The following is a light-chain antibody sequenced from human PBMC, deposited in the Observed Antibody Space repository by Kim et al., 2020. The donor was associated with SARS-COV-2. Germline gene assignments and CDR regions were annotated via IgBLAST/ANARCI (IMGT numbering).Light chain of an antibody. CDR1: QSIACK. V-gene: IGKV3-15*01. CDR2: AAA. Sequence: PGERAAGSGRASQSIACKLAWYQQRPGQAPRLIFYAAAARATDGPARVSGSGSGADFTLTISSGQSEDVAVYHCQRYQNGPRRWAFGQGTKLEI. CDR3: QRYQNGPRRWA. J-gene: IGKJ2*01.